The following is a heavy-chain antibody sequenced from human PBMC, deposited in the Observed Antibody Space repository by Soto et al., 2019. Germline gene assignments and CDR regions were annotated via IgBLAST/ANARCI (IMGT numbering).Heavy chain of an antibody. Sequence: EVQLVESGGGLVQPGGSLRLSCAASGFTFSSYWMSWVRQAPGKGLEWVANIKQNGSEKYYVDSVRGRFTISRDNAKNSLSLQMNSLRAEDTAVYYCARVVTGYFDLWGRGTLVTVSS. CDR1: GFTFSSYW. CDR2: IKQNGSEK. CDR3: ARVVTGYFDL. V-gene: IGHV3-7*01. J-gene: IGHJ2*01. D-gene: IGHD5-18*01.